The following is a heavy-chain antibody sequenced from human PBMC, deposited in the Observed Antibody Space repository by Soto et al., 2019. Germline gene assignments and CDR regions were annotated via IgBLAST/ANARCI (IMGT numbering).Heavy chain of an antibody. V-gene: IGHV4-39*01. Sequence: SETLSLTCTVSDGSISSSSYYWGWIRQPPGKGLEWIGSIYYSGSTYYSPSLKSRVSISVDTSKNQFSLNLTSVTAADAAVYYCAGLGTINQDYWGQGALVTVSS. CDR2: IYYSGST. CDR1: DGSISSSSYY. D-gene: IGHD1-1*01. J-gene: IGHJ4*02. CDR3: AGLGTINQDY.